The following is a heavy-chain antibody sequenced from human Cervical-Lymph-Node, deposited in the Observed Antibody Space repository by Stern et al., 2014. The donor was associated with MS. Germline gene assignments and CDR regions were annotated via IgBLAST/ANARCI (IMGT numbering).Heavy chain of an antibody. CDR1: GYPLSRYG. CDR3: ARGGIYYDSSGFLF. V-gene: IGHV1-18*01. CDR2: ISPVNGNA. D-gene: IGHD3-22*01. Sequence: VQLVQSGAEVKKPGASVKVSCKASGYPLSRYGISWVRQAPGQGLEWMGWISPVNGNANYAQKLQGRITMTTDTSTSTVYMELRSLRSDDTAVYYCARGGIYYDSSGFLFWGQGTLVTVSS. J-gene: IGHJ4*02.